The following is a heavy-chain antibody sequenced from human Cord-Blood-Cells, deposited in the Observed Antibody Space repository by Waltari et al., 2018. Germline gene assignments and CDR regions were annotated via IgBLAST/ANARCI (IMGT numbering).Heavy chain of an antibody. CDR1: GGSFSGYY. CDR2: NNHSGST. D-gene: IGHD7-27*01. Sequence: QVQLQQWGAGLLKPSETLSLTCAVYGGSFSGYYWSWVRQPPGKGLEWIGENNHSGSTNYNPSLKSRVTTSVDTSKNQFSLKLSSVTAADTAVYYCATVTGELDYWGQGTLVTVSS. J-gene: IGHJ4*02. V-gene: IGHV4-34*01. CDR3: ATVTGELDY.